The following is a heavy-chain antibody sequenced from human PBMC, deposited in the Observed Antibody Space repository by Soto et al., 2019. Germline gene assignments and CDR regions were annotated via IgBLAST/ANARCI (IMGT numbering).Heavy chain of an antibody. V-gene: IGHV4-59*01. D-gene: IGHD5-18*01. J-gene: IGHJ6*02. CDR3: AREGLWSPIGIHDYGMDV. Sequence: SETLSLTCTVSGGSISSYYWSWIRQPPGKGLEWIGYIYYSGSTNYNPSLKSRVTISVDTSKNQFSLKLSSVTAADTAVYYCAREGLWSPIGIHDYGMDVWGQGTTVTVSS. CDR1: GGSISSYY. CDR2: IYYSGST.